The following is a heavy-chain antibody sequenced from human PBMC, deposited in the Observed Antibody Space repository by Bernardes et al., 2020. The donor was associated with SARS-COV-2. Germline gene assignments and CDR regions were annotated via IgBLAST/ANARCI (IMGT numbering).Heavy chain of an antibody. D-gene: IGHD3-3*01. Sequence: GEYLKSSSKGSGYSVTRYWIGWVRPIPGKGLEWLGIIYPGDSDTRYSPSFQGQVTISADKSISTAYLQWSSLKASDTAMYYCARPSLSGYYLDYWGQGTLVTVSS. J-gene: IGHJ4*02. V-gene: IGHV5-51*01. CDR1: GYSVTRYW. CDR3: ARPSLSGYYLDY. CDR2: IYPGDSDT.